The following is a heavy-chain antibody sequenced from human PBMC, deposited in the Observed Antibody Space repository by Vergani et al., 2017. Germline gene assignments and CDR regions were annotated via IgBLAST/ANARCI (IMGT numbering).Heavy chain of an antibody. CDR3: AKAVNSSSSLFGY. CDR2: ISGGGHST. J-gene: IGHJ4*02. CDR1: GFSFGDYA. Sequence: EVQLVESGGGLVPPGRSLRLSCAASGFSFGDYAMTWVRQAPGKGLEWVSAISGGGHSTYYADSVKGRFTISRDNSKNTLYLQMNSLRAEDTAVYYCAKAVNSSSSLFGYWGQGTLVTVSS. V-gene: IGHV3-23*04. D-gene: IGHD6-6*01.